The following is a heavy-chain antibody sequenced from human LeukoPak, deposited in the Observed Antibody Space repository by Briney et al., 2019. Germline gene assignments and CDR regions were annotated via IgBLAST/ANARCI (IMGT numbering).Heavy chain of an antibody. CDR1: GFTFSDYY. J-gene: IGHJ4*02. CDR3: ARRVLEYLTVTTYYFDY. D-gene: IGHD4-17*01. CDR2: INHSGST. Sequence: GSLRLSCAASGFTFSDYYWSWIRQPPGKGLEWIGEINHSGSTNYNPSLKSRVTISVDTSKNQFSLKLSSVTAADTAVYYCARRVLEYLTVTTYYFDYWGQGTLVTVSS. V-gene: IGHV4-34*01.